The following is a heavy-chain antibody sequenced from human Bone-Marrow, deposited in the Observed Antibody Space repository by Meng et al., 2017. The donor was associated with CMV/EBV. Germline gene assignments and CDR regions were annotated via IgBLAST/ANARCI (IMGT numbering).Heavy chain of an antibody. CDR3: ARDAPGEDKWD. Sequence: ASVKVSCKTSGYTFTNSFFHWVRQAPGQGLDWMARIDPSGDSPTYAQNFQGRVTMTRDTPTTTVYLDLTSLTSGDTAMYYCARDAPGEDKWDWGQGTLITVSS. V-gene: IGHV1-46*01. D-gene: IGHD2-15*01. CDR2: IDPSGDSP. J-gene: IGHJ4*02. CDR1: GYTFTNSF.